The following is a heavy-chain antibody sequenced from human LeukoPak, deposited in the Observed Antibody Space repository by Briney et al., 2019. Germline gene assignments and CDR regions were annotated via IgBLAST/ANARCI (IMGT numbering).Heavy chain of an antibody. CDR3: ARVYYYGSGPSWPRGFYFDY. V-gene: IGHV4-59*01. D-gene: IGHD3-10*01. J-gene: IGHJ4*02. Sequence: PSETLSLTCTVSGGSISSYYWSWIRQPPGKGLEWIGYIYYSGSTNYNPSLKSRVTISVDTSKNQFSLKLSSVTAADTAVYYCARVYYYGSGPSWPRGFYFDYWGQGTLVTVSS. CDR1: GGSISSYY. CDR2: IYYSGST.